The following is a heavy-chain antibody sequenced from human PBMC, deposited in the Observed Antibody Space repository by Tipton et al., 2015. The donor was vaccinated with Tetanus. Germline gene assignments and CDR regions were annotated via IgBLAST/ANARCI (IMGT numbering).Heavy chain of an antibody. CDR3: ARVHVGLTEPCDY. CDR2: ISPRATYR. CDR1: GFAFSSYS. V-gene: IGHV3-21*01. Sequence: SLRLSCAASGFAFSSYSMNWVRQAPGKGLEWVSSISPRATYRYYADSVKGRFTISRDDAKNSLFLQMNSLRVEDTAVHFCARVHVGLTEPCDYWGQGIPVTVSS. J-gene: IGHJ4*02. D-gene: IGHD3-9*01.